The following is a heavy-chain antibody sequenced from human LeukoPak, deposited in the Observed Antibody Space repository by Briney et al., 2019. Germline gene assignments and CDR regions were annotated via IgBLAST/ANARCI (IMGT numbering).Heavy chain of an antibody. J-gene: IGHJ4*02. CDR1: GYTFTGYY. V-gene: IGHV1-2*02. Sequence: ASVQVSCKASGYTFTGYYIHWVRQAPGQGLEWMGWINPSSGATNYAQKLQGRVTMTTDASTSAAYMELRSLRSDDTAVYYCARDHAHRLLRNLDYWGQGTLVTVSS. CDR3: ARDHAHRLLRNLDY. D-gene: IGHD5-18*01. CDR2: INPSSGAT.